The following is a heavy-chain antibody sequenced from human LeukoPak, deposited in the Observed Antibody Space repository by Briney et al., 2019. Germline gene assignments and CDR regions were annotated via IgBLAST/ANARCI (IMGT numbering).Heavy chain of an antibody. CDR3: ARLEQYGYLHYYYYYYMDV. Sequence: ASVKVSCKASGYTFTSYGISWVRQAPGQGLEWMGWISAYNGNTNYAQKLQGRVPMTTDTSTSTAYMELRSLRSDDTAVYYCARLEQYGYLHYYYYYYMDVWGKGTTVTVSS. CDR2: ISAYNGNT. D-gene: IGHD5-18*01. J-gene: IGHJ6*03. V-gene: IGHV1-18*01. CDR1: GYTFTSYG.